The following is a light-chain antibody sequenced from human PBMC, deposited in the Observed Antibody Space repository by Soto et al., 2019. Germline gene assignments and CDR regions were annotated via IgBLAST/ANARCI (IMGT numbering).Light chain of an antibody. CDR2: KAS. CDR1: QSISSW. V-gene: IGKV1-5*03. J-gene: IGKJ1*01. Sequence: DIQMTQSPSTLSASVVDRVTITFRSSQSISSWLAWYQRKPGKAPKLLIYKASSLESGVASRFSGSGSGTEFTLTISSLQPDDFATYYCKQYNTYWKFGQGTKVDIK. CDR3: KQYNTYWK.